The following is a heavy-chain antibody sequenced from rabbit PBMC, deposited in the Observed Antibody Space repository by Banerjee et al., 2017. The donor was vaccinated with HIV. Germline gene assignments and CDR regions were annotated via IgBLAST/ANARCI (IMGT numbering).Heavy chain of an antibody. CDR1: GIDFSSSYW. V-gene: IGHV1S40*01. CDR2: IYGVSSGST. CDR3: ARKDYTYGCAVNACPYFNL. J-gene: IGHJ4*01. Sequence: QSLEESGGDLVKPGASLTLTCTASGIDFSSSYWICWVRQAPGKGLEWIACIYGVSSGSTYYASWAKGRFTISKTSSTTVTLQMTSLTAADTATYFCARKDYTYGCAVNACPYFNLWGPGTLVTVS. D-gene: IGHD6-1*01.